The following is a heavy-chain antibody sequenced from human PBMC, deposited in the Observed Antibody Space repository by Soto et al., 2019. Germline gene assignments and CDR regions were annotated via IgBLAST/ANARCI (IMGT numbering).Heavy chain of an antibody. Sequence: QILLQLWGAGLLKPSETLSLTCAVYGVSFSDYYWSWIRQPPGKGLEWIGEINHSGSTNYNPSLKSRVTISVDTSKNQFSLKLSSVTAADTAVYYCARTSRFDYWGQGTLVTVSS. CDR1: GVSFSDYY. CDR3: ARTSRFDY. CDR2: INHSGST. D-gene: IGHD6-6*01. V-gene: IGHV4-34*01. J-gene: IGHJ4*02.